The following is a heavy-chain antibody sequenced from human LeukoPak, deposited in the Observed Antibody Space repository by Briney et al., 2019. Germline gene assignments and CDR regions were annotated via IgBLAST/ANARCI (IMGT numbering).Heavy chain of an antibody. Sequence: ASVKVSCKASGYTFTSYGISWVRQAPGQGLEWMGWIRAYNGNTNYAQKLQGRVTMTTDTSTSTAYMELRSLRSDDTAVYYCARVDCSGGSCYKDYWGQGTLVTVSS. V-gene: IGHV1-18*01. CDR2: IRAYNGNT. J-gene: IGHJ4*02. CDR3: ARVDCSGGSCYKDY. CDR1: GYTFTSYG. D-gene: IGHD2-15*01.